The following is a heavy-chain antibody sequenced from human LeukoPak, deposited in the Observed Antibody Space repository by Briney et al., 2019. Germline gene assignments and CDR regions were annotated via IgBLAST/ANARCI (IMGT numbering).Heavy chain of an antibody. CDR2: IYSGGRI. V-gene: IGHV3-53*01. CDR3: ARAEWLAFGFDH. Sequence: GGSLRLSCAASGFTVSINYMSWVRQAPGKGLEWVSVIYSGGRIYYADSVKGRFTISRDNSKNTLYLQMNSLRAEDTAVYYCARAEWLAFGFDHWGQGTLVTVSS. CDR1: GFTVSINY. J-gene: IGHJ4*02. D-gene: IGHD6-19*01.